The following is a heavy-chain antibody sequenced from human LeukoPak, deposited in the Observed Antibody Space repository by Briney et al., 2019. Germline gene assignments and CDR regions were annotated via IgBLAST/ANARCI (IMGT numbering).Heavy chain of an antibody. D-gene: IGHD3-22*01. CDR1: GFTFSSYA. Sequence: GGSLRLSCAASGFTFSSYAMSWVRQAPGKGLEWVSTISGSGGSTYYADSVKGRFTISRDNSKNTLYLQMNSLRAEDMALYYCAKGGSSGYYSSWFDPWGQGTLVTVSS. V-gene: IGHV3-23*01. J-gene: IGHJ5*02. CDR2: ISGSGGST. CDR3: AKGGSSGYYSSWFDP.